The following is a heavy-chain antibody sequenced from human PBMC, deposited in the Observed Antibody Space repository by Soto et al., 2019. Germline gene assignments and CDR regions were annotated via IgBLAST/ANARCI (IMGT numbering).Heavy chain of an antibody. CDR3: AAYYYDSSGHYFHY. CDR1: GGTFSIYA. D-gene: IGHD3-22*01. Sequence: GASVKVSCKASGGTFSIYAISCVLQSPGQGLEWMGRIIPIFGTTNYAQKFQGRVTITADESTSTAYMELSSLRSEDTAVFYCAAYYYDSSGHYFHYWGQGTLVTVSS. V-gene: IGHV1-69*13. CDR2: IIPIFGTT. J-gene: IGHJ4*02.